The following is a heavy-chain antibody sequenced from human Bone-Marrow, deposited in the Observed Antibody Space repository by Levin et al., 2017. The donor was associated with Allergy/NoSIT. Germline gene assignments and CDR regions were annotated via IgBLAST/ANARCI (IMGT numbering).Heavy chain of an antibody. CDR1: GYSFTTYF. J-gene: IGHJ4*02. CDR2: INPSGGSA. D-gene: IGHD2/OR15-2a*01. CDR3: ARVGEYCPSFSCAYNFDY. Sequence: GESLKISCKTSGYSFTTYFLHWVRQAPGHGPEWMGRINPSGGSAVYAQKFQGRVTMTTDTSTTTVYMELSSLTSEDTAVYYCARVGEYCPSFSCAYNFDYWGQGSLVTVSS. V-gene: IGHV1-46*01.